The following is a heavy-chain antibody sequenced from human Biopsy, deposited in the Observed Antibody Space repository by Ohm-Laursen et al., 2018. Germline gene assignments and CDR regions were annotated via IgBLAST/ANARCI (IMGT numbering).Heavy chain of an antibody. V-gene: IGHV4-59*01. CDR1: GGSINNFY. D-gene: IGHD3-22*01. CDR3: ARDRGYYSDRTVPGYFDL. Sequence: GTLSLTCIVSGGSINNFYWSWIRQPPGKGLEWIGIIYYSGNTKYNPSLQSRVTISVDTSKNHFSLRLRSVTPADTAIYYCARDRGYYSDRTVPGYFDLWGRGTLVTVSS. CDR2: IYYSGNT. J-gene: IGHJ2*01.